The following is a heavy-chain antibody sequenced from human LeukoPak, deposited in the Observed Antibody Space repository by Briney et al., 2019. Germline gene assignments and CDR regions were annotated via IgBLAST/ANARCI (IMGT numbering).Heavy chain of an antibody. CDR3: AREVVPPATGFDY. J-gene: IGHJ4*02. CDR2: INPNSGGT. Sequence: ASVKVSCKASGYTFTGYYMHWVRQAPGQGLEWMGWINPNSGGTKYAQKFQGRVTLTRDMSTSTVYMELSSLGSEDTAVYYCAREVVPPATGFDYWGQGTLVTVSS. V-gene: IGHV1-2*02. CDR1: GYTFTGYY. D-gene: IGHD2-2*01.